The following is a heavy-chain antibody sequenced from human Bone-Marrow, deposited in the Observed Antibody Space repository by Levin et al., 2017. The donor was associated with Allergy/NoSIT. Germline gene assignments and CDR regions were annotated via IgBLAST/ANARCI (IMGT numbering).Heavy chain of an antibody. CDR3: ATDLSPYDDSSGFCEDAFDL. V-gene: IGHV1-24*01. CDR1: GYTLTELA. Sequence: ASVKVSCKVSGYTLTELAIYWVRQTPGKGIEWMGGFDPEEGETIYTQKLQGRVTMTEDISTDTAYMELSSLRSEDTAVYYCATDLSPYDDSSGFCEDAFDLWGQGTMVIVSS. D-gene: IGHD3-22*01. J-gene: IGHJ3*01. CDR2: FDPEEGET.